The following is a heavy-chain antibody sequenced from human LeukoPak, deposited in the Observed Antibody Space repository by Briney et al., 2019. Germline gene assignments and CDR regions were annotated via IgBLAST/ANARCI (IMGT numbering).Heavy chain of an antibody. J-gene: IGHJ5*02. CDR2: IYYSGST. D-gene: IGHD3-9*01. Sequence: PSETLSLTCTVSGGSISSYYWSWIRQPPGKGLEWIGYIYYSGSTNYNPSLKSRVTISADTSKNPFSLKLSSVTAADTAVYYCARHNYDILTGPNWFDPWGQGTLVTVSS. V-gene: IGHV4-59*01. CDR3: ARHNYDILTGPNWFDP. CDR1: GGSISSYY.